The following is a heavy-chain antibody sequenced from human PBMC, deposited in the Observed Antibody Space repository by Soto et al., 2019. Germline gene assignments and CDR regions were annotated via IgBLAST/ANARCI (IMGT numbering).Heavy chain of an antibody. V-gene: IGHV3-11*03. J-gene: IGHJ4*02. Sequence: PGGSLRLSCAASGFTFGDYYISWIRQAPGKGLEWVSYISSSSSYTNYADSVKGRFTISRDNAKNSLYLQMNSLRAEDTAVYYCARIEKASYYDSIGYYPPHSYIDSWAQGTLVTVSS. CDR3: ARIEKASYYDSIGYYPPHSYIDS. CDR1: GFTFGDYY. CDR2: ISSSSSYT. D-gene: IGHD3-22*01.